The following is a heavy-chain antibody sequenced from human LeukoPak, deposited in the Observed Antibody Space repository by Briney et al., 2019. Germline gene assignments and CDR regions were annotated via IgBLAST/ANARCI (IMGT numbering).Heavy chain of an antibody. V-gene: IGHV1-2*02. Sequence: GASVKVSCKASGYTFTGYYMHWVRQAPGQGLEWMGWINPNSGGTNYAQKFQGRVTMTRDTSISTAYMELRSLRSDDTAVYYCARGRVGYDDANDAFDIWGQGTMVTVSS. CDR1: GYTFTGYY. CDR2: INPNSGGT. J-gene: IGHJ3*02. CDR3: ARGRVGYDDANDAFDI. D-gene: IGHD5-12*01.